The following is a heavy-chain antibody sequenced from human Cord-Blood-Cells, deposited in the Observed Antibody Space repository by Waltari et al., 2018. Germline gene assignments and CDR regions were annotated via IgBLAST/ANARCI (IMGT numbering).Heavy chain of an antibody. D-gene: IGHD6-13*01. CDR3: ARDYYSSSFDY. J-gene: IGHJ4*02. CDR1: GFTFSSYW. V-gene: IGHV3-7*01. Sequence: EVQLVESGGGLVQPGGSLRLSCAASGFTFSSYWMSWVRQAPGKGVEWVANKKQDGSEKYYVDSVKGRFTISRDNAKNSLYLQMNSLRAEDTAVYYCARDYYSSSFDYWGQGTLVTVSS. CDR2: KKQDGSEK.